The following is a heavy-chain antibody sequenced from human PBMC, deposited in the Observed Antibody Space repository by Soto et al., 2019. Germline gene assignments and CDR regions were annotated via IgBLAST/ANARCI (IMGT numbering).Heavy chain of an antibody. CDR1: GFTFSSYG. V-gene: IGHV3-33*01. CDR2: IWYDGSNK. CDR3: AREDYDILTGYYKGCAD. D-gene: IGHD3-9*01. J-gene: IGHJ1*01. Sequence: QVQLVESGGGVVQPGRSLRLSCAASGFTFSSYGMHWVRQAPGKGLEWVAVIWYDGSNKYYADSVKGRFTISRDNSKNTLYLQMNSLRAEDTAVYYCAREDYDILTGYYKGCADWGQGTLVTVSS.